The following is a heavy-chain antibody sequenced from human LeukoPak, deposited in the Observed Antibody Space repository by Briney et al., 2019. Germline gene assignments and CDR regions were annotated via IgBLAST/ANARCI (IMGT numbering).Heavy chain of an antibody. V-gene: IGHV1-2*06. J-gene: IGHJ3*02. D-gene: IGHD3-22*01. Sequence: GSMKVSCKASGYTLTAYYLHWVRQAPRQGLEWMGRINPNSGGTTYAQKFQGRVTMTRDTSIGTAYMELSSLRSDDTAVYYCARPHYESSGLYVDAFNIWGQGTMVTVSS. CDR2: INPNSGGT. CDR3: ARPHYESSGLYVDAFNI. CDR1: GYTLTAYY.